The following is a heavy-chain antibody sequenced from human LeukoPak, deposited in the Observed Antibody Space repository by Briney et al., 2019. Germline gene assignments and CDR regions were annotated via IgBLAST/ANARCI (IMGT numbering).Heavy chain of an antibody. D-gene: IGHD2-21*02. CDR2: INPSGGST. Sequence: VASVKVSCKASGYTFTSYYMHWVRQAPGQGLEWMGIINPSGGSTSYAQKFQGRVTMTRDTSTSTVYMELSSLRSEDTAVYYCARVGQYCGGDCYHFDYWGQGTLVTVSS. V-gene: IGHV1-46*01. J-gene: IGHJ4*02. CDR1: GYTFTSYY. CDR3: ARVGQYCGGDCYHFDY.